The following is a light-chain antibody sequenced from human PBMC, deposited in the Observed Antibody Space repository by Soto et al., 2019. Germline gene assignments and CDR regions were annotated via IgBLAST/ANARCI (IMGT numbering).Light chain of an antibody. J-gene: IGLJ3*02. V-gene: IGLV2-14*01. Sequence: QSALTQPASVSGSPGQSITISCTGTSSDVGGYNYVSWYQQYPGKAPKLIIYEVSNRPSGVSNRFSGSKSGNTASLTISGLQAEDEADYHCSSYTSTSTWVFGGGTKLTVL. CDR1: SSDVGGYNY. CDR3: SSYTSTSTWV. CDR2: EVS.